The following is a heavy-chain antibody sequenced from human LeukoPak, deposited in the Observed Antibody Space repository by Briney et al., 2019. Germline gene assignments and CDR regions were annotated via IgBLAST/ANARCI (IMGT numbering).Heavy chain of an antibody. V-gene: IGHV4-39*07. J-gene: IGHJ5*02. CDR3: AREEVGCSSTSCRVGFDP. D-gene: IGHD2-2*01. CDR1: GGSISSSSYY. Sequence: SETLSLTCTVSGGSISSSSYYWGWIRQPPGKGLEWIGSIYYSGGTYYNPSLKSRVTISVDTSKNQFSLKLSSVTAADTAVYYCAREEVGCSSTSCRVGFDPWGQGTLVTVSS. CDR2: IYYSGGT.